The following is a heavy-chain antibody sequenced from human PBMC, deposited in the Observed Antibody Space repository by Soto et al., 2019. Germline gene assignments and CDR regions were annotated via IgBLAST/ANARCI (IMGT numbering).Heavy chain of an antibody. CDR1: GYTFTGYY. Sequence: QVQLVQSGAEVKKPGASVKVSCKASGYTFTGYYMHWVRQAPGQGLEWMGWINPNSGGTNYAQKSQGWVTMTRDTSISTAYMELSRLTSDDTAVYYCAIEAGTVTPNYYYYYYGMDVCGQGTTVTVS. D-gene: IGHD6-13*01. CDR3: AIEAGTVTPNYYYYYYGMDV. J-gene: IGHJ6*02. V-gene: IGHV1-2*04. CDR2: INPNSGGT.